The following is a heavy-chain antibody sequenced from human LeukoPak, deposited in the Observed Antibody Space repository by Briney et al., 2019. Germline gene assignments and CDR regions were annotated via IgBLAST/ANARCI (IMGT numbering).Heavy chain of an antibody. CDR1: GGSISTTNYY. J-gene: IGHJ5*02. D-gene: IGHD3-3*01. CDR3: ARHSGLRSPFDP. Sequence: PSETLSLTCTVSGGSISTTNYYWGWIRQPPGRDLEWIGSIYSSGNTYYNPSLESRVTISVDTSKNQLSLKLTSATAADMSVYYCARHSGLRSPFDPWGQGALVTVSS. CDR2: IYSSGNT. V-gene: IGHV4-39*01.